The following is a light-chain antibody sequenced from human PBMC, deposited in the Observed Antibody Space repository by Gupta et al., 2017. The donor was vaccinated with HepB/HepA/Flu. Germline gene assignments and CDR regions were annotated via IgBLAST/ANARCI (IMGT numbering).Light chain of an antibody. CDR1: QTISINF. CDR2: ATS. CDR3: QQYAASPYT. J-gene: IGKJ1*01. V-gene: IGKV3-20*01. Sequence: LLTQSPGTLSLSPGERGTLSCRASQTISINFLVWYQQKPGQAPRLLFYATSRATDVPDSFSGSGSGTDFTLTIDRLEPEDVAVYYCQQYAASPYTFGQGTKVEIK.